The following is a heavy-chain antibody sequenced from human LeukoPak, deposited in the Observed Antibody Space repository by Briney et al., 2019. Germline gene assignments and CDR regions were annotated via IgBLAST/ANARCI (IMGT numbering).Heavy chain of an antibody. J-gene: IGHJ3*02. CDR1: GYTFTSYY. D-gene: IGHD6-13*01. CDR3: AREEGVAAAGGGAFDI. Sequence: GASVKVSCKASGYTFTSYYMHWVRQAPGQGLEWMGIINPNSGGTNYAQKFQGRVTMTRDTSISTAYMELSRLRSDDTAVYYCAREEGVAAAGGGAFDIWGQGTMVTVSS. CDR2: INPNSGGT. V-gene: IGHV1-2*02.